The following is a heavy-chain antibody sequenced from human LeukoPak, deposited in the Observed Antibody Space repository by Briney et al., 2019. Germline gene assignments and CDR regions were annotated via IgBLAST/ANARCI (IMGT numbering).Heavy chain of an antibody. V-gene: IGHV4-4*02. D-gene: IGHD3-16*01. CDR3: ARGLRQHRGILGY. Sequence: SETLSLTCAVSGGSISSSNWWSWVRQPPGKGLEWIGEIYHSGSTNYNPSLKSRVTISVDKSKNQFSLKLSSVTAADTAVYYCARGLRQHRGILGYWGQGTLVTVSS. CDR2: IYHSGST. J-gene: IGHJ4*02. CDR1: GGSISSSNW.